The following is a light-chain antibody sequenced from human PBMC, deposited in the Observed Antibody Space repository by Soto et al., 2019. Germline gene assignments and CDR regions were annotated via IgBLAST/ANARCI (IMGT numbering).Light chain of an antibody. V-gene: IGLV2-11*01. CDR3: CSYAGSYTSYV. CDR2: DVT. J-gene: IGLJ1*01. CDR1: SSDVGGYKF. Sequence: SALTQPRSVSGSPGQSVTISCTGTSSDVGGYKFVSWYQQNPGKAPKLMIYDVTKRPSGVPDRFSGSKSGNTASLTISGLQADDEADYYCCSYAGSYTSYVFGSGTKLTVL.